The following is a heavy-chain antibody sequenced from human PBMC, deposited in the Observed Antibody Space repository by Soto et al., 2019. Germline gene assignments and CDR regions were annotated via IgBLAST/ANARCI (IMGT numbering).Heavy chain of an antibody. CDR3: ARGLETATGFDY. CDR1: GFTFSRYA. Sequence: QVQVVESGGGVVQPGRSLKLSCVASGFTFSRYAMHWVRQAPGKELEWVAVISYDGSKKYTADSVKGRVTIFRDNSKNTLYLQMNSLRLDDTAVYYCARGLETATGFDYWGQGTLVTVSS. D-gene: IGHD1-1*01. V-gene: IGHV3-30-3*01. J-gene: IGHJ4*02. CDR2: ISYDGSKK.